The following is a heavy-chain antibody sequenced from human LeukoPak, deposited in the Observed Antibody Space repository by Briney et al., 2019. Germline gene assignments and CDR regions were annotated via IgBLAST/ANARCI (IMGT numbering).Heavy chain of an antibody. V-gene: IGHV3-30*04. CDR3: ARDYYWYFDL. CDR1: GFTFSSYA. CDR2: ISYDGSNK. J-gene: IGHJ2*01. Sequence: GGSLRLSCAASGFTFSSYAMHWVRQAPGKGLEWVAVISYDGSNKYYADSVKGRFTISRDNSKNTLYLQMNSLRAEDTAIYFCARDYYWYFDLWGRGTLVTVSS.